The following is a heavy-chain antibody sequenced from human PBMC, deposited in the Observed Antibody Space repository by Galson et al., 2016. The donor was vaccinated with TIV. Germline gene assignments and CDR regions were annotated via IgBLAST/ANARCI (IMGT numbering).Heavy chain of an antibody. CDR1: GLSLTTSAVS. J-gene: IGHJ4*02. CDR3: ARISGYYDSNGHYIPRNFDY. D-gene: IGHD3-22*01. Sequence: PALVKPTQTLMLTCTVSGLSLTTSAVSVGWIRQPPGKPLEWLALIYWNDDKRYSPSLKSRVAITRDTSENQVVLTMTNMDPVDTATYYCARISGYYDSNGHYIPRNFDYWGQGTLVTVSS. V-gene: IGHV2-5*01. CDR2: IYWNDDK.